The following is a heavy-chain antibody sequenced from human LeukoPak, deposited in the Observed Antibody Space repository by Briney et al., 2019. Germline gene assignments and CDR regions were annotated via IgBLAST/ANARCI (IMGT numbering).Heavy chain of an antibody. CDR1: GGSFSGYY. CDR3: ARHTTVTTKIDY. V-gene: IGHV4-34*01. D-gene: IGHD4-17*01. Sequence: PSETLSLTCAVYGGSFSGYYWSWIREPPGKGLEGIGEINHSGSTNYNPPLKSRVTISVDTSKSQFSLKLSSVTAADTAVYYCARHTTVTTKIDYWGQGTLVTVSS. CDR2: INHSGST. J-gene: IGHJ4*02.